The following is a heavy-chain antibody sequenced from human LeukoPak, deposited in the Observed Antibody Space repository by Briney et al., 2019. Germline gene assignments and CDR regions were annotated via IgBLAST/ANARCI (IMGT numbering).Heavy chain of an antibody. CDR1: GFTFSSYS. CDR2: ISSGSIYI. D-gene: IGHD3-22*01. Sequence: GGSLRLSCAASGFTFSSYSMNWVRQAPGKGLEWVSSISSGSIYIYYADSVEGRFTISRDNAKNSLYLQMNSLRAEDTAVYYCASPSTYYYDSSGYYANDYWGQGTLVTVSS. CDR3: ASPSTYYYDSSGYYANDY. J-gene: IGHJ4*02. V-gene: IGHV3-21*01.